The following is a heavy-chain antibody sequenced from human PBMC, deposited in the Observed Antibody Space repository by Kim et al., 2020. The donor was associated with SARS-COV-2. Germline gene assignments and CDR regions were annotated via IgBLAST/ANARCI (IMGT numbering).Heavy chain of an antibody. Sequence: SETLSLTCTVSGGSISSYYWSWIRQPPGKGLEWIGYIYYSGSTNYNPSLKSRVTISVDTSKNQFSLKLSSVTAADTAVYYCARVGGEGQHYDFWSGYYYLGLYYYGMDVWGQGTTVTVSS. D-gene: IGHD3-3*01. CDR1: GGSISSYY. J-gene: IGHJ6*02. CDR3: ARVGGEGQHYDFWSGYYYLGLYYYGMDV. CDR2: IYYSGST. V-gene: IGHV4-59*13.